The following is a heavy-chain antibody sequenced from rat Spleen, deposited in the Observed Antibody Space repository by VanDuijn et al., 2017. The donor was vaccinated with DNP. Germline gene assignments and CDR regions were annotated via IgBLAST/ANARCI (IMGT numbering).Heavy chain of an antibody. CDR3: ARTYSNYGNWFPY. CDR2: LTYDGGNT. Sequence: EVQLVESGGGLVQPGRSLKLSCAASGFIFSDYYMAWVRQAPTKGLEWVAYLTYDGGNTYYRDSVQGRFTISRDHAKPSLYLQMNSLKSEDTATYYCARTYSNYGNWFPYWGQGTLVTVSS. V-gene: IGHV5-20*01. J-gene: IGHJ3*01. D-gene: IGHD1-2*01. CDR1: GFIFSDYY.